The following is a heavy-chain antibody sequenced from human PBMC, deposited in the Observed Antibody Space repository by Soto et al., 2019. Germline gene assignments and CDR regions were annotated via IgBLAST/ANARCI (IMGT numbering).Heavy chain of an antibody. J-gene: IGHJ6*02. CDR3: ARARQQLVLNASGMDV. V-gene: IGHV4-4*02. D-gene: IGHD6-13*01. CDR2: IYHSGST. Sequence: SETLSLTCAVSGGSISSSNWWSWVRQPPGKGLEWIGEIYHSGSTNYNPSLKSRVTISVDKSKNQFSLKLSSVTAADTAVYYCARARQQLVLNASGMDVWGQGTTLTISS. CDR1: GGSISSSNW.